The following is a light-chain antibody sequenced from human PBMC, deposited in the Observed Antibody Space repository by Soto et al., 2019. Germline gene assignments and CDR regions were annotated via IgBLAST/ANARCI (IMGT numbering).Light chain of an antibody. V-gene: IGKV3-15*01. CDR2: GAS. J-gene: IGKJ2*01. Sequence: EIVLTQSPATLSVSQGERATLSCRASQSVSSNLAWYQQKPGQAPRLFIYGASTRATGIPARFSGSGSGTEFTLTISSLQSEDFAVYYCQQYNNWPPNTFGQGTKVDIK. CDR3: QQYNNWPPNT. CDR1: QSVSSN.